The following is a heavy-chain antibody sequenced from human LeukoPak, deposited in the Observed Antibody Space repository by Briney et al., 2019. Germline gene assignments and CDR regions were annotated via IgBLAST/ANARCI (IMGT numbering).Heavy chain of an antibody. CDR2: INPNSGGT. D-gene: IGHD5-24*01. CDR1: GYTFTGYY. Sequence: ASVKVSCKASGYTFTGYYMHWVRQAPGQGLEWMGWINPNSGGTNYAQKFQGRVTMTRDASISTAYMELSSLRSEDTAVYYCASLMMVLEMATAMEAFDIWGQGTMVTVSS. J-gene: IGHJ3*02. V-gene: IGHV1-2*02. CDR3: ASLMMVLEMATAMEAFDI.